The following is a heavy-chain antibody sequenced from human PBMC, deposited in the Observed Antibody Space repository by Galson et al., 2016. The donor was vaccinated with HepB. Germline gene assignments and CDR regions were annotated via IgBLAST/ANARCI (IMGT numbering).Heavy chain of an antibody. Sequence: SLRLSCAASGFTFRSYIFHWVRQSPGKGLEWVAAISYDGSNTFYADSVKGRFTIYRDNSQNTLSLQMNSLRGEDTAVYYCARDLHDYVWGTSRLIFYGVDVWGQGTTVIVSS. CDR3: ARDLHDYVWGTSRLIFYGVDV. J-gene: IGHJ6*02. V-gene: IGHV3-30-3*01. CDR2: ISYDGSNT. CDR1: GFTFRSYI. D-gene: IGHD3-16*02.